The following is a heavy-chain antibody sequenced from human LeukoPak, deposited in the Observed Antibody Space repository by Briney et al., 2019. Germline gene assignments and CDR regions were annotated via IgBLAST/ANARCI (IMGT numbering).Heavy chain of an antibody. V-gene: IGHV3-30-3*01. CDR2: ISYDGSSK. CDR3: AREYNWNVRLYGFDF. CDR1: GFTFSSYA. J-gene: IGHJ3*01. D-gene: IGHD1-20*01. Sequence: PGGSLRLSCAASGFTFSSYAMHWVRQAPGKGLEWVTVISYDGSSKYYVDPVKGRFTISRDNSKNTLYLQMNSLRAEDTAVYYCAREYNWNVRLYGFDFWGQGTMVTVSS.